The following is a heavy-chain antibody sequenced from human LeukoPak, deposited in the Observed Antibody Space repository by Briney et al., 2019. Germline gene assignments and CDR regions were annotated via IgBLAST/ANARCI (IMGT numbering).Heavy chain of an antibody. CDR3: ARVSSGWLYYFDY. J-gene: IGHJ4*02. Sequence: SETLSLTCTVSGVSISTSRYYWGWIRQPPGKGLEWIGNIYYTGPTYYNPSLKSRVTISVDTSKNQFSLKLSSVTAADTAVYYCARVSSGWLYYFDYWGQGTLVTVSS. CDR2: IYYTGPT. D-gene: IGHD6-19*01. V-gene: IGHV4-39*07. CDR1: GVSISTSRYY.